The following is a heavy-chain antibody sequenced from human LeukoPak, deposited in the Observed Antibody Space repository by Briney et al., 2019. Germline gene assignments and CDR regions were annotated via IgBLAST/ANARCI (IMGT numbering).Heavy chain of an antibody. J-gene: IGHJ5*02. D-gene: IGHD3-9*01. CDR2: IRYDGSNK. V-gene: IGHV3-30*02. CDR3: ARDSPLNYDILTDFSWFDP. Sequence: PGGSLRLSCAASGFTFSSYGMHWVRQAPGKGLEWVAFIRYDGSNKYYADSVKGRFTISRDNAKNSLYLQMNSLRAEDTAVYYCARDSPLNYDILTDFSWFDPWGQGTLVTVSS. CDR1: GFTFSSYG.